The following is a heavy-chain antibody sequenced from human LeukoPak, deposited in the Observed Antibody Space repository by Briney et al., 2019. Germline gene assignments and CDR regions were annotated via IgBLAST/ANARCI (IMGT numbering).Heavy chain of an antibody. D-gene: IGHD1-26*01. CDR2: IYPGDSDT. CDR1: GYSFTSCW. V-gene: IGHV5-51*01. Sequence: GESLEISCKGSGYSFTSCWIGWVRPMPGKGLEWMGIIYPGDSDTRYSPSFQGQVTISADKSINTAYLQWSSLKASDTAIYYCARDLEGAAFDIWGQGTMVTVSS. CDR3: ARDLEGAAFDI. J-gene: IGHJ3*02.